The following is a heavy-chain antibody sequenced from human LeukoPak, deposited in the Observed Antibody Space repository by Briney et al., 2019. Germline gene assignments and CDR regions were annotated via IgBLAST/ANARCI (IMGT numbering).Heavy chain of an antibody. CDR1: GYTFTSYD. CDR2: MNPNSGNT. CDR3: ARGAGTDYYDSSGYGY. Sequence: GASVTVSCKASGYTFTSYDINWVRQATGQGLEWMGWMNPNSGNTGYAQKFQGRVTMTRNTSISTAYMELSSLRSEDTAVYYCARGAGTDYYDSSGYGYWGQGTLVTVSS. J-gene: IGHJ4*02. V-gene: IGHV1-8*01. D-gene: IGHD3-22*01.